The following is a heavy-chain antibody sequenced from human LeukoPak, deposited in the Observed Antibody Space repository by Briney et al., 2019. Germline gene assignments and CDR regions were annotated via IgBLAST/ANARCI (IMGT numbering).Heavy chain of an antibody. CDR1: GFTFSNYA. CDR2: IHPSGGRS. V-gene: IGHV3-23*01. J-gene: IGHJ4*02. CDR3: VKDWSDESRCGGDCLDS. D-gene: IGHD2-21*02. Sequence: GGSLRLSCAASGFTFSNYAMTWVRQAPGKGLVWVSTIHPSGGRSFYAVSVKGHFTNSRDNSKNTLHPQMNSLRGEDTAIYHCVKDWSDESRCGGDCLDSWGQGTQVIVSS.